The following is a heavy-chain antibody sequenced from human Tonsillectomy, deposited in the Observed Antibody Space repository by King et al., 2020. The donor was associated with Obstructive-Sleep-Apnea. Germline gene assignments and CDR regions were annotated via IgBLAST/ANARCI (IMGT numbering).Heavy chain of an antibody. CDR2: ISGSGGRK. Sequence: VQLVESGGGLVQPGGSLRLSCAASGFTFSSYAISWVAQAPGKGLGWASAISGSGGRKYYADSVKGRFTISRDISKNTLYLQMNSRRAEDTAVYYCAKDMQVTACFDIWGQGTMVTVSS. D-gene: IGHD2-21*02. CDR1: GFTFSSYA. J-gene: IGHJ3*02. V-gene: IGHV3-23*04. CDR3: AKDMQVTACFDI.